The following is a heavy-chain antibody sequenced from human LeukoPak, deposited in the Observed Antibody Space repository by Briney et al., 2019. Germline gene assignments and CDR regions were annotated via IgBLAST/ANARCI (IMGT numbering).Heavy chain of an antibody. J-gene: IGHJ4*02. D-gene: IGHD3-9*01. Sequence: SETLSLTCTVSGGSINNYYWTWIRQPAGKGLEWIGRIYSSGKTNYNPSLKSRVTMSVDTSNDQLSLMMTSVTAADTAVFYCARTPQGDNYFDYWGQGHLVTVSS. CDR3: ARTPQGDNYFDY. V-gene: IGHV4-4*07. CDR1: GGSINNYY. CDR2: IYSSGKT.